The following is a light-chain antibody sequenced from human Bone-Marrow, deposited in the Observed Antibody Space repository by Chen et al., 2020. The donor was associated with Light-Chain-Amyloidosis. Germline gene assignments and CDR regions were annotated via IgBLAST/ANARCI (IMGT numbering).Light chain of an antibody. J-gene: IGKJ1*01. Sequence: DIQLTQSPSFLSASVGERVTITCRAIQGISSYLACYKKIPGKAPKLLIYGASTLQSGVQSRFGGGGSGTEFRLAISSLQPGGLARYYCGQLKSYPRTFGHGAKVEIK. CDR1: QGISSY. V-gene: IGKV1-9*01. CDR3: GQLKSYPRT. CDR2: GAS.